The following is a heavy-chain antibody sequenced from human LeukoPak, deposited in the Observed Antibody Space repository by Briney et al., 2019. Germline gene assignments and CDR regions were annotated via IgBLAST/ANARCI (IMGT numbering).Heavy chain of an antibody. CDR3: ARDSGGSYRFFDS. J-gene: IGHJ4*02. CDR2: ISSSGSNI. D-gene: IGHD1-26*01. CDR1: GFTFNSYH. V-gene: IGHV3-21*04. Sequence: GRSLRLSCAASGFTFNSYHMNWVRQSPEKGLECVSSISSSGSNIYYADSVKGRFTISRDNAKNSLYLQMNSLRAEDTAVYFCARDSGGSYRFFDSWGQGTLVTVSS.